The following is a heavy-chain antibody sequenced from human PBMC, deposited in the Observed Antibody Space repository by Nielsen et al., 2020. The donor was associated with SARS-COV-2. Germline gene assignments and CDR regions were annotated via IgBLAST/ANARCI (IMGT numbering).Heavy chain of an antibody. Sequence: GESLKISCAASGFTVSSNYMSWVRQAPGKGLEWVSVIYSGGSTYYADSVKGRFTISRDNSKNTLYLQMNSLRAEDTAVYYCARDRRFLEWLSWGQGTLVPSPQ. CDR2: IYSGGST. CDR1: GFTVSSNY. V-gene: IGHV3-66*01. J-gene: IGHJ5*02. CDR3: ARDRRFLEWLS. D-gene: IGHD3-3*01.